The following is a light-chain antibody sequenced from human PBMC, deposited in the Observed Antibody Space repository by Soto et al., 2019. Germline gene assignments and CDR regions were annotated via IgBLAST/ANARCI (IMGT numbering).Light chain of an antibody. CDR2: DAS. J-gene: IGKJ1*01. V-gene: IGKV1-33*01. CDR3: QQFHNIPPT. Sequence: IHMTHPPSSLSASVLYRVTITFQASQDISNYLNWYQQKPGKAPKLLIFDASTLETGVPSRFSGSGSGTDFSFTISSLQPEDIATYYCQQFHNIPPTFGQGTKVDI. CDR1: QDISNY.